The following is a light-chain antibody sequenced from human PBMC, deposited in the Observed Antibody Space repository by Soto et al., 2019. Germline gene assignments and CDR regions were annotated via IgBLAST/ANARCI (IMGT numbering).Light chain of an antibody. CDR2: DAS. V-gene: IGKV1-5*01. CDR3: QQYNSYLWT. CDR1: QSISSW. J-gene: IGKJ1*01. Sequence: DIQMTQSPSTLSASVGDRVTITCRASQSISSWLAWYQQNPGKAPNLLIYDASSLESVVPSRFSGSGSGTEFTLTISSLQHDDFATYYCQQYNSYLWTFGQGTKVEIK.